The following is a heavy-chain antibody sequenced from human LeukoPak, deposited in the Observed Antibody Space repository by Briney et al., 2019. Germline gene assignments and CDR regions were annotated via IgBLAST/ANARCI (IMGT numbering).Heavy chain of an antibody. D-gene: IGHD6-13*01. CDR2: INHSGST. V-gene: IGHV4-34*01. J-gene: IGHJ6*02. Sequence: SETLSLTCAVYGGSFSGYYWSWIRQPPGKGLEWIGEINHSGSTNYNPSLKSRVTISVDTSKNQFSLKLSSVTAGDTAVYYCAAAGMHYYYGMDVWGQGTTVTVSS. CDR3: AAAGMHYYYGMDV. CDR1: GGSFSGYY.